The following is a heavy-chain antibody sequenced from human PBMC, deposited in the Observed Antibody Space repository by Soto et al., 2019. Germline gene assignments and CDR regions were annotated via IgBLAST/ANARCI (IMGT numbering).Heavy chain of an antibody. Sequence: SETLSLTCTVSGGSISSYYWSWIRQPPGKGLEWIGYIYYSGSTNYNPSLKSRVTISVDTSKNQFSLKLSSVTAADTSVYYCARPRTWGGGAFDIWGQGTMVTVSS. D-gene: IGHD3-16*01. J-gene: IGHJ3*02. V-gene: IGHV4-59*08. CDR3: ARPRTWGGGAFDI. CDR2: IYYSGST. CDR1: GGSISSYY.